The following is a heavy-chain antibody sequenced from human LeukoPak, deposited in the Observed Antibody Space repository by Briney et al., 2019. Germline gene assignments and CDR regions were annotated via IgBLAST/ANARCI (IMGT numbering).Heavy chain of an antibody. CDR2: IKQDGSEK. CDR3: ARDLGRITLDV. J-gene: IGHJ6*02. V-gene: IGHV3-7*01. CDR1: GFTFSNYW. D-gene: IGHD3-10*01. Sequence: GGSLRLSCAASGFTFSNYWMSWVRQAPGKGLEWVANIKQDGSEKYYVDSVKGRFTISRDNAKNSLYLQMNSLRAEDTAVYYCARDLGRITLDVWGQGTTVTVSS.